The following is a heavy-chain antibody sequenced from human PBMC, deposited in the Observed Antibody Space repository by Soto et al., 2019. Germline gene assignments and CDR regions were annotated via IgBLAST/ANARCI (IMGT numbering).Heavy chain of an antibody. Sequence: ASVKVSCKASGYTFTSYGMNWVRQAPGQGLEWMGWINTNTGNPTYAQGFTGRFVFSLDTSVSTAYLQICSLKAEDTAVYYCARDGVLTYRSYYYYGMVVSGQGST. CDR3: ARDGVLTYRSYYYYGMVV. D-gene: IGHD6-19*01. V-gene: IGHV7-4-1*01. J-gene: IGHJ6*02. CDR1: GYTFTSYG. CDR2: INTNTGNP.